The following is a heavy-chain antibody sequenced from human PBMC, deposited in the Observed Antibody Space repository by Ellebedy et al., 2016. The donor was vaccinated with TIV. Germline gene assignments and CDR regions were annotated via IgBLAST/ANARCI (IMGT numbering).Heavy chain of an antibody. CDR2: ISAYNGNT. J-gene: IGHJ5*02. V-gene: IGHV1-18*01. CDR1: GYTFTSYG. CDR3: AREYYDILTGDNNWFDP. Sequence: ASVKVSXXASGYTFTSYGISWVRQAPGQGLEWMGWISAYNGNTNYAQKFQGRVTMTRDTSTSTVYMELSSLRSEDTAVYYCAREYYDILTGDNNWFDPWGQGTLVTVSS. D-gene: IGHD3-9*01.